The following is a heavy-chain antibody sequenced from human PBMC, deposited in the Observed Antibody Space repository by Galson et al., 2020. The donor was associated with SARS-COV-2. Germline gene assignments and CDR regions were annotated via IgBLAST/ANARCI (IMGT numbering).Heavy chain of an antibody. CDR2: IYYSGST. CDR1: GGSIRSYY. CDR3: ARVLEGYSSGWYFDY. D-gene: IGHD6-19*01. Sequence: SETLSLTCTVSGGSIRSYYWSWIRQPPGKGLEWIGYIYYSGSTNYNPSLKSRVTISVDTSKNQFSLKLSSVTAADTAVYYCARVLEGYSSGWYFDYWGQGTLVTVSS. J-gene: IGHJ4*02. V-gene: IGHV4-59*01.